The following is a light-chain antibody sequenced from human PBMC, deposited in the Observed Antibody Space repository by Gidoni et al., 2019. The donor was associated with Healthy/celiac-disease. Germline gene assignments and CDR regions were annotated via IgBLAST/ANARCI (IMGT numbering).Light chain of an antibody. CDR2: SNN. Sequence: QSVLTPPPSASRPPGQRVTISCSGSSSKIGSNYVYWYQQLPGTAPKLLSYSNNQRPSGVPDRFSGSKSGTSASLAISGLRSEDEADYYCAAWDDSLSAYVFGTGTKVTVL. J-gene: IGLJ1*01. V-gene: IGLV1-47*02. CDR1: SSKIGSNY. CDR3: AAWDDSLSAYV.